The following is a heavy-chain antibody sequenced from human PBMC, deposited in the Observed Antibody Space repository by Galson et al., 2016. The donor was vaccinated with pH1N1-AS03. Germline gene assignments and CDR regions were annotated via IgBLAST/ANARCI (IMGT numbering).Heavy chain of an antibody. CDR1: GYNFMSYW. J-gene: IGHJ3*01. Sequence: QSGAEVKKPGESLKISCKVSGYNFMSYWIGWVRQMPGKGLEWLGIMYPEDSDVRYSPSLRGQVTISADKSISTACLQWTRLEASDSAIYFCARPSPLGIPGRKGLYAFDFWGQGTKVTVSS. D-gene: IGHD7-27*01. V-gene: IGHV5-51*03. CDR3: ARPSPLGIPGRKGLYAFDF. CDR2: MYPEDSDV.